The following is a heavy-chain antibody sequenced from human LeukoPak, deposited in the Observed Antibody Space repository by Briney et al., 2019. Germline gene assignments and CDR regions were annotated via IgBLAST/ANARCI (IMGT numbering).Heavy chain of an antibody. CDR2: IYSGGST. CDR1: GFTFSSYW. J-gene: IGHJ4*02. CDR3: ARDLGGSYDY. V-gene: IGHV3-53*01. D-gene: IGHD1-26*01. Sequence: GGSLRLSCAASGFTFSSYWMSWVRQAPGKGLEWVSVIYSGGSTYYADSVKGRFTISRDNSKNTLYLQMNSLRAEDTAVYYCARDLGGSYDYWGQGTLVTVSS.